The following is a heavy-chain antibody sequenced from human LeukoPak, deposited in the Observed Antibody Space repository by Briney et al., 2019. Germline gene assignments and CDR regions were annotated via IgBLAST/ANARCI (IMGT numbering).Heavy chain of an antibody. CDR1: GGTFSSYA. Sequence: SVKVSCKASGGTFSSYAISWVRQAPGQGLEWMGRIIPILGIANYAQKFQGRVTITADKTTSTAYMELSSLRSEDTAVYYCARTTLWSPYVFDYWGQGTLVTVSP. D-gene: IGHD5-18*01. J-gene: IGHJ4*02. CDR3: ARTTLWSPYVFDY. CDR2: IIPILGIA. V-gene: IGHV1-69*04.